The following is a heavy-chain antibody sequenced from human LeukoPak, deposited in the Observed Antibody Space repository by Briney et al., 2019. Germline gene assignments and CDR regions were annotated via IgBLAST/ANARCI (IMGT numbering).Heavy chain of an antibody. V-gene: IGHV3-23*01. Sequence: GGSLRLSCAASGFTFSTYAMSWVRQAPGKGLEWVSTISGSGGSTYYADSVKGRFTISRDNSKNTLYLQMNSLRAEDTAVYYCARSPEFYFDYWGQGTLVTVSS. J-gene: IGHJ4*02. CDR3: ARSPEFYFDY. CDR2: ISGSGGST. CDR1: GFTFSTYA.